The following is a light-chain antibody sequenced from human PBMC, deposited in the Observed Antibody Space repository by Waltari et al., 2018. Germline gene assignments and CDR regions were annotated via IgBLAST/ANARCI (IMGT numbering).Light chain of an antibody. CDR1: KLGDKL. J-gene: IGLJ1*01. Sequence: SYELTQAPSVSVSPGQTASITCSGDKLGDKLTSWYQQKPGQSPVLVIYPNSNRPSGIPGRFSGSNSGNTATLTISGAQAMDEADYYCRAWDSTSGHVFGPGTKFTVL. V-gene: IGLV3-1*01. CDR2: PNS. CDR3: RAWDSTSGHV.